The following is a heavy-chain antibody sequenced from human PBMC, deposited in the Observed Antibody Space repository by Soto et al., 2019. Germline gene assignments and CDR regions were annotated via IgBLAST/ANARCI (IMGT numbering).Heavy chain of an antibody. Sequence: GASVKVSCKASGYTFTSYYMHWVRQAPGQGLEWMGIINPSGGSTSYAQKFQGRVTMTRDTSTSTVYMELSSLRSEDTAVYYCARDLIHYDFWSGYQGYYYYYGMDVWGQGTTVTVSS. J-gene: IGHJ6*02. D-gene: IGHD3-3*01. CDR3: ARDLIHYDFWSGYQGYYYYYGMDV. V-gene: IGHV1-46*01. CDR2: INPSGGST. CDR1: GYTFTSYY.